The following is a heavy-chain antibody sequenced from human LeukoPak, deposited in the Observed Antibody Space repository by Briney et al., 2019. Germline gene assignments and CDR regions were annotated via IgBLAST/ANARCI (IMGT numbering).Heavy chain of an antibody. CDR2: ISAYNGNT. D-gene: IGHD6-19*01. CDR3: AREPGYSSGWYGRFDY. CDR1: GYTFTSYG. V-gene: IGHV1-18*01. J-gene: IGHJ4*02. Sequence: ASVKVSCKASGYTFTSYGISWVRQAPGQGLEWMGWISAYNGNTNYAQKLQGRVTMTTDTSTSTAYMELGSLRSDDTAVYYCAREPGYSSGWYGRFDYWGQGTLVTVSS.